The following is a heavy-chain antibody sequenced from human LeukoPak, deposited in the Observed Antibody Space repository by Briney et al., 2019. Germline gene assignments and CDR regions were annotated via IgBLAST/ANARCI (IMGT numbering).Heavy chain of an antibody. V-gene: IGHV1-2*02. CDR3: ASSRGYSNYDFDY. CDR1: GYTFTGYY. D-gene: IGHD4-11*01. J-gene: IGHJ4*02. Sequence: ASVKVSCKASGYTFTGYYMHWVRQAPGQGLEWMGWINPNSGGTNYAQKFQGRVTMTRDTSISTAYMELSRLRSDDTAVYYCASSRGYSNYDFDYWGQGTLVTVSS. CDR2: INPNSGGT.